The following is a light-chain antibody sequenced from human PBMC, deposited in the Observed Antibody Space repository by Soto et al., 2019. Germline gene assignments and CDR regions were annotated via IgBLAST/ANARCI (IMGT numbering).Light chain of an antibody. CDR1: SSDVGNYKY. CDR2: DVT. Sequence: QSALTQPRSVSGSPGQSVTISCTGTSSDVGNYKYVSWYQRHPGKAPKLMIFDVTMRPSGVPDRFSGSKSGDTASLTISGLQAEDEADYYCCSYAGSNTLVFGGGTKLTV. J-gene: IGLJ2*01. CDR3: CSYAGSNTLV. V-gene: IGLV2-11*01.